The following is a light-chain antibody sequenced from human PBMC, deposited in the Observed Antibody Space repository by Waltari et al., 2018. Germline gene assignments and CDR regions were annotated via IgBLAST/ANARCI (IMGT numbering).Light chain of an antibody. V-gene: IGKV3-15*01. J-gene: IGKJ3*01. Sequence: EIVMTQSPATLSVSPGARAPLPCRASQSISSQLAWYQQKPGQAPRLLIYGASTRATGIPARFSGSGSGTEFTLTISSLQSEDFAVYFCQQYHESPPITFGPGTKVDIK. CDR2: GAS. CDR1: QSISSQ. CDR3: QQYHESPPIT.